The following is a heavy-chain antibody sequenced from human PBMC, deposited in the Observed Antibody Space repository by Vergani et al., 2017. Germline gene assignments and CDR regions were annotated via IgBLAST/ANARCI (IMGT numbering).Heavy chain of an antibody. J-gene: IGHJ4*02. CDR3: AXDRSRDGYNYAVDY. CDR1: GGSISSGDYY. CDR2: IYYSGST. Sequence: QVQLQESGPGLVKPSQTLALTCTVSGGSISSGDYYWSWIRQPPGKGLEWIGYIYYSGSTYYNPSLKSRVTISVDTSKNQFSLKLSSVTAADTAVYYCAXDRSRDGYNYAVDYWGQGTLVTVSS. V-gene: IGHV4-30-4*08. D-gene: IGHD5-24*01.